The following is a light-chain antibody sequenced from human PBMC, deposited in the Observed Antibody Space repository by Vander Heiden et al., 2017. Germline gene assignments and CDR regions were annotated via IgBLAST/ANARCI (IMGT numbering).Light chain of an antibody. CDR2: QDT. CDR3: QARDSSNAWA. Sequence: SYELTQPPSVSVSPGQTARITCSGEKLGETYACCYQQKPGHSPVLVIYQDTTRPSGIPGRFSGSNSGNTATLTISGTQAMDEAEYFCQARDSSNAWAFGGGTKLTVL. V-gene: IGLV3-1*01. CDR1: KLGETY. J-gene: IGLJ2*01.